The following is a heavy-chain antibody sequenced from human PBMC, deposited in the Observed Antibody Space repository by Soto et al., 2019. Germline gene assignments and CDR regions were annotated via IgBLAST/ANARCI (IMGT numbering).Heavy chain of an antibody. D-gene: IGHD6-19*01. V-gene: IGHV1-8*01. CDR1: GYTFTDYD. CDR3: STWGRDGWYTGFF. J-gene: IGHJ4*02. Sequence: QVQLVQSGAEVKTPGASVKVSCKASGYTFTDYDITWVRQAPGQGLEWVGRMNPSSGKTDYAQNVQARVTMTRDTSISTAYLALSNLGSEDTAGFYCSTWGRDGWYTGFFWGQGTLVTVAS. CDR2: MNPSSGKT.